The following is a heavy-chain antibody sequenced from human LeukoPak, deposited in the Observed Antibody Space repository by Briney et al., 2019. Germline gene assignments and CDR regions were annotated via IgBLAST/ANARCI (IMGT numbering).Heavy chain of an antibody. V-gene: IGHV3-30*04. J-gene: IGHJ4*02. Sequence: PGRSLRLSCVASGFTLSSYAMHWVRQAPGKGLEWVAVISYDGSNKYYADSVKGRFTISRDNSKNTLYLQMNSLRAEDTAVYYCARDGRAYYYDGDFDYWGQGTLVTVSS. D-gene: IGHD3-22*01. CDR2: ISYDGSNK. CDR3: ARDGRAYYYDGDFDY. CDR1: GFTLSSYA.